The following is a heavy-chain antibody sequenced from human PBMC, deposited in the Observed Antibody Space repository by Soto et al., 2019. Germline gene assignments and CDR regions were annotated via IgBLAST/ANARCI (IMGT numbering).Heavy chain of an antibody. CDR1: GFTFSTNG. CDR2: ISYDGSNK. V-gene: IGHV3-30*18. D-gene: IGHD3-16*01. J-gene: IGHJ4*02. CDR3: AKDRVESGLGEVDY. Sequence: QVQLVESGGGVVQPGRSLRLSCAASGFTFSTNGMHWVCQAPGKGLEWVAVISYDGSNKYYADSVKGRLTISRDNSKNTLYLQMNSLRAEDTAVYYCAKDRVESGLGEVDYWGQGTLVTVSS.